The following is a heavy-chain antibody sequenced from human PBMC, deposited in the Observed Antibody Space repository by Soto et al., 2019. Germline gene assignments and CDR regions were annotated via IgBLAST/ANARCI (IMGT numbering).Heavy chain of an antibody. Sequence: PSETLSLTCSVSGGSTSDKSYFWGWVRQSPGKGLEWIGSRYYSGSSYYNPSLKSRVAISVDTSRNQFSLKLRSVTAADTAVYFCARQRLLRLKPDFDIWGQGTLVTVSS. D-gene: IGHD2-21*02. J-gene: IGHJ4*02. CDR3: ARQRLLRLKPDFDI. CDR1: GGSTSDKSYF. CDR2: RYYSGSS. V-gene: IGHV4-39*01.